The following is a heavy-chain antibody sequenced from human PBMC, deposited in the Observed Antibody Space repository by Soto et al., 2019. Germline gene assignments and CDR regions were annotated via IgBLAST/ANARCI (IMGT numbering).Heavy chain of an antibody. Sequence: ASVKVSCKASGYTFTTSGISWVRQAPGQGLEWMGWISVDNGNTNYAQKFQGRVTMTRDTSTTTAYMELRSLRSDDTAVYYCARGSIATPWGQGTLVTVSS. J-gene: IGHJ5*02. V-gene: IGHV1-18*01. CDR2: ISVDNGNT. CDR1: GYTFTTSG. CDR3: ARGSIATP. D-gene: IGHD6-13*01.